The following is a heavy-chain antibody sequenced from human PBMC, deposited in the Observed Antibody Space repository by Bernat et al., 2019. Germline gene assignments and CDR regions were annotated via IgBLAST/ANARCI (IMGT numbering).Heavy chain of an antibody. CDR1: GFTFSSYG. J-gene: IGHJ4*02. D-gene: IGHD1-26*01. V-gene: IGHV3-30*18. CDR3: AKMWVSQGSLFDY. CDR2: ISYDGSNK. Sequence: QVQLVESGGGVVQPGRSLRLSCAASGFTFSSYGMHWVRQAPGKGLEWVAVISYDGSNKYYADSVKGRFTISRDNSKNTLYLQMNSLGAEDTAVYYCAKMWVSQGSLFDYWGQGTLVTVSS.